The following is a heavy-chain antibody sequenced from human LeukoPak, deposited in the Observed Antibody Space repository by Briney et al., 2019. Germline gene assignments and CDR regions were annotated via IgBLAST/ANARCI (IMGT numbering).Heavy chain of an antibody. CDR1: GSTFSSYG. D-gene: IGHD1-26*01. CDR2: ISYDGSNK. V-gene: IGHV3-30*03. Sequence: GGSLRLSCAASGSTFSSYGMHWVRQAPGKGLEWVAVISYDGSNKYYADSVKGRFTISRDNSRNTLYLQMNSLRAEDTAVYYCARDIGSDYWGQGTLVTVSS. CDR3: ARDIGSDY. J-gene: IGHJ4*02.